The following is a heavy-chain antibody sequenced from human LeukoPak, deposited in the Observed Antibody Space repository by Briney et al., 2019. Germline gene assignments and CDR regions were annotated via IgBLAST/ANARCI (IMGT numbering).Heavy chain of an antibody. CDR3: ARVFVYCSGGSCYWGWFDP. D-gene: IGHD2-15*01. V-gene: IGHV4-61*01. CDR2: IYYSGNT. CDR1: GGSISSSSYY. J-gene: IGHJ5*02. Sequence: SETLPLTCTVSGGSISSSSYYWSWIRQPPGKGLEWIGYIYYSGNTNYNPSLKSRVTISVDTSKNQFSLKLSSVTAADTAMYYCARVFVYCSGGSCYWGWFDPWGQGTLVTVSS.